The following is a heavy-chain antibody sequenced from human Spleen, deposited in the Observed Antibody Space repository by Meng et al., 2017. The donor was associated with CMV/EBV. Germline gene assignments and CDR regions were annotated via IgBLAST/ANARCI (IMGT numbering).Heavy chain of an antibody. CDR1: GFTFGDYA. V-gene: IGHV3-49*04. CDR2: IRSKAYDGTT. D-gene: IGHD2-15*01. J-gene: IGHJ4*02. CDR3: ASGVEYCSGGSCQPDY. Sequence: GGSLRLSCTASGFTFGDYAMSWVRQAPGKGLEWVGFIRSKAYDGTTEYAASVKGRFTISRDDSKSIAYLQMNSLKAEDTAVYYCASGVEYCSGGSCQPDYWGQGTLVTVSS.